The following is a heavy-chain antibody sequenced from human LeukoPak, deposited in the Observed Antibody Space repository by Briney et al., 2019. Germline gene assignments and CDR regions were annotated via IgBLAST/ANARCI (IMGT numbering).Heavy chain of an antibody. J-gene: IGHJ5*02. Sequence: GGSLRLSCAASGFTFSSYSMNWVRQAPGKGLEWVSSISSSSSYIYYADSVKGRFTISRDNAKNSLYLQMNSLRAEDTAVYYCAREPLVGAIIATPWGQGTLVTVSS. CDR1: GFTFSSYS. D-gene: IGHD1-26*01. CDR3: AREPLVGAIIATP. V-gene: IGHV3-21*01. CDR2: ISSSSSYI.